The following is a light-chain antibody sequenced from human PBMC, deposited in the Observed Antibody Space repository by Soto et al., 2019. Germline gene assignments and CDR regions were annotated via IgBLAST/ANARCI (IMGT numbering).Light chain of an antibody. CDR3: AAWDDRLNGPV. CDR1: SSNIGNNY. V-gene: IGLV1-47*01. CDR2: RNN. J-gene: IGLJ3*02. Sequence: QPVLTQPPSASGTPGQTVTIFCSGTSSNIGNNYVYWYQQFPGTAPKLLINRNNQRPSGVPDRFSGSKSVTSASLAISGLRSEDEADYSCAAWDDRLNGPVFGGGTKLTVL.